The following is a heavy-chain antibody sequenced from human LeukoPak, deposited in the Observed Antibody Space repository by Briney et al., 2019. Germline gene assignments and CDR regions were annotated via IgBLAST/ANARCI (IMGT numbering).Heavy chain of an antibody. J-gene: IGHJ6*02. CDR1: GFTFSSYS. CDR2: ISSSSSTI. CDR3: AKDSRGSGSRYYGMDV. V-gene: IGHV3-48*04. Sequence: GGSLRLSCAASGFTFSSYSMNWVRQAPGKGLEWVSYISSSSSTIYYADSVKGRFTTSRDNAKNSLYLQMNSLRAEDTALYYCAKDSRGSGSRYYGMDVWGQGTTVTVSS. D-gene: IGHD3-10*01.